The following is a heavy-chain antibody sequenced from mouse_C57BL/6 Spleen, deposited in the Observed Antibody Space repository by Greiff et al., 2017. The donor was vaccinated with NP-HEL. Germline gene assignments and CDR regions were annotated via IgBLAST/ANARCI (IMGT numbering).Heavy chain of an antibody. Sequence: VQLQQSVAELVRPGASVTLSCTASGFNIKNTYMHWVKQRPEQGLEWIGRIDPANGNTKYAPKFQGKATITADTSSNTAYLQLSSLTSEDTAIYYCAGGGNQGREDFDYWGQGTTLTVSS. V-gene: IGHV14-3*01. CDR2: IDPANGNT. CDR1: GFNIKNTY. CDR3: AGGGNQGREDFDY. J-gene: IGHJ2*01. D-gene: IGHD2-1*01.